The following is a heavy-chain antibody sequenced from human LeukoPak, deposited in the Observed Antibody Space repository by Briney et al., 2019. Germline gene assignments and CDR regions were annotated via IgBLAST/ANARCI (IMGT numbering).Heavy chain of an antibody. V-gene: IGHV4-61*08. Sequence: SETLSLTCTVSGGSISSGGYYWNWIRQSPGKGLEWIGFTSSNGRTNSNPSLKSRVTMSVDSSKSQFSLKLTSVTAADTAVYFCARTTGYSSTWELDSWGQGILVTVTS. J-gene: IGHJ4*02. CDR2: TSSNGRT. CDR1: GGSISSGGYY. D-gene: IGHD6-13*01. CDR3: ARTTGYSSTWELDS.